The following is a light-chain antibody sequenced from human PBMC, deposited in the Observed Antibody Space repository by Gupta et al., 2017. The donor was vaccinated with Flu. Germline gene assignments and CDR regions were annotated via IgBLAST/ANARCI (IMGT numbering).Light chain of an antibody. CDR3: QQYYSIPWT. J-gene: IGKJ1*01. CDR2: WAS. Sequence: DIVMTQSPDSLAVSLGERATINCKSSQSVLSNSNNRDFLAWYQQKPGQPPKLLIYWASTRESGVPDRFSGSGSETDFTLTISSLQAEDVAVYYCQQYYSIPWTFGQGTKVEIK. V-gene: IGKV4-1*01. CDR1: QSVLSNSNNRDF.